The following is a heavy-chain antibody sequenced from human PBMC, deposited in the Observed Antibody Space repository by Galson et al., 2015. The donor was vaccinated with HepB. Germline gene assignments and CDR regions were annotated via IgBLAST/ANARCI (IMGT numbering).Heavy chain of an antibody. J-gene: IGHJ6*02. D-gene: IGHD4-17*01. CDR3: ASTTVTTYLFYGMDV. V-gene: IGHV5-51*01. Sequence: QSGAEVKKPGESLKISCKGSGYSFTSYWIGWVRQMPGKGLEWMGIIYPGDSDTRYSPSFQGQVTISADKSISTAYLQWSSLKASDTAMYYCASTTVTTYLFYGMDVWGQGTTVTVSS. CDR2: IYPGDSDT. CDR1: GYSFTSYW.